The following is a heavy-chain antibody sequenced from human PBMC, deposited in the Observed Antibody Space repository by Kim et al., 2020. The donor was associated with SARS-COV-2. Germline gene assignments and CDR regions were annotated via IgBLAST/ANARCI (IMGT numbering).Heavy chain of an antibody. CDR3: ARGGYFDWLLYGV. CDR2: IDPSDSYT. J-gene: IGHJ6*02. CDR1: GYSFTSFW. Sequence: GESLKISCKGSGYSFTSFWISWVRQMPGKGLEWMGRIDPSDSYTNYSPSFQGHVTISADKSISTAYLQWSSLKASDTAMYYCARGGYFDWLLYGVWGQGTTVTVSS. V-gene: IGHV5-10-1*01. D-gene: IGHD3-9*01.